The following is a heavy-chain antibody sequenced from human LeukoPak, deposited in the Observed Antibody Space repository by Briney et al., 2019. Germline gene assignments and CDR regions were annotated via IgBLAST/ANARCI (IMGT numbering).Heavy chain of an antibody. CDR2: ISGSGGST. CDR1: GFTFSSYA. D-gene: IGHD5-12*01. Sequence: GGSLRLSCAASGFTFSSYAMSWVRQAPGKGLEWVSAISGSGGSTYYADSVKGRFTISRDDSKNTLYLQMNSLRAEDTAVYYCAKDPDIVATISLRSAAFDIWGQGTMVTVSS. J-gene: IGHJ3*02. CDR3: AKDPDIVATISLRSAAFDI. V-gene: IGHV3-23*01.